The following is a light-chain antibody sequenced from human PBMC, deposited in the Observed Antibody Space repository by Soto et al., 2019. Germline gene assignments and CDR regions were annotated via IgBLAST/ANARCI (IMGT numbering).Light chain of an antibody. Sequence: DIQMTQPPSSLSASVGDRVTITCRASQSISSHLNWYQQKPGKVTKILIYAASSLHSGVPSRFSGSGSGTDFTLTISSLQPEDFANFYCQQTYRTPWTFGQGAKVEI. J-gene: IGKJ1*01. V-gene: IGKV1-39*01. CDR2: AAS. CDR1: QSISSH. CDR3: QQTYRTPWT.